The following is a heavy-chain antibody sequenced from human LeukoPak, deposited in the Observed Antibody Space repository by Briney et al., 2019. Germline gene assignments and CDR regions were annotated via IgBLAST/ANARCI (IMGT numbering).Heavy chain of an antibody. CDR3: ALIAVDWQQPFDY. CDR1: GFTLSNYW. CDR2: ISSSSTTI. J-gene: IGHJ4*02. D-gene: IGHD6-13*01. Sequence: PGGSLRLSCAASGFTLSNYWMSWVRQAPGKGLEWISYISSSSTTIKYADSVKGRFIISRDNAKNSVYLQMNSLRAEDTAVYYCALIAVDWQQPFDYWGQGTLVTVSS. V-gene: IGHV3-48*01.